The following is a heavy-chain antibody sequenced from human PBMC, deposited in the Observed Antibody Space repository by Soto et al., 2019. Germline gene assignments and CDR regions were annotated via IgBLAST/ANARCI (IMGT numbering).Heavy chain of an antibody. J-gene: IGHJ4*02. V-gene: IGHV3-23*01. CDR3: ARPSIAGPGTY. D-gene: IGHD6-13*01. CDR2: ISCSGDET. CDR1: GFIFSNYA. Sequence: EVQLLESGGGLVQPGGSLRLACTASGFIFSNYALNWVRLAPGKGPEWVSSISCSGDETYYADSVKGRFTISRDNSKNTLYLQIDSLRPEDTAIYYCARPSIAGPGTYWGQGTLVTVSS.